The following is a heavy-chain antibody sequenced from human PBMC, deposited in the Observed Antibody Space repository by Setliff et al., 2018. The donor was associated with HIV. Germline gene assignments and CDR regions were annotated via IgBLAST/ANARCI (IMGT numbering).Heavy chain of an antibody. D-gene: IGHD3-22*01. CDR3: ASRVYYYDSSGYLREEGFDP. CDR1: GASFSGYY. Sequence: PSETLSLTCAVYGASFSGYYWSWIRQPPGKGLEWIGEINHSGSTNYNPSLKSRVTLSLDTSKNQFSLKLSSVTAADAAVYYCASRVYYYDSSGYLREEGFDPWGQGTLVTVSS. J-gene: IGHJ5*02. V-gene: IGHV4-34*01. CDR2: INHSGST.